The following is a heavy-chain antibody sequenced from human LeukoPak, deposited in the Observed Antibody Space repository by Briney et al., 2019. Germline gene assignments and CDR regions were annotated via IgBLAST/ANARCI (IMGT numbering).Heavy chain of an antibody. CDR2: IYSGGAT. V-gene: IGHV3-66*01. CDR3: ARARGYYYDSSGYYYPLGY. D-gene: IGHD3-22*01. J-gene: IGHJ4*02. CDR1: GITVSTNY. Sequence: GGSLRLSCAASGITVSTNYMSWVRQAPGKGLEWVSIIYSGGATFYADSVKGRFTISRENSKNTLWLQMNSLRAEDTAVYYCARARGYYYDSSGYYYPLGYWGQGTLVTVSS.